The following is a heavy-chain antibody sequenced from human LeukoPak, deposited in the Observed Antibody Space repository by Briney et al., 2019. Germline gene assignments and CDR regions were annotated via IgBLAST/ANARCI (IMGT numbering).Heavy chain of an antibody. CDR2: INPSGGST. V-gene: IGHV1-46*01. Sequence: GGSLRLSCAASGFTFSSYAMHWVRQAPGQGLEWMGIINPSGGSTSYAQKFQGRVTMTRDTSTSTVYMELSSLRSEDTAVYYCAASSITMASSRSSWFDPWGQGTLVTVSS. J-gene: IGHJ5*02. CDR3: AASSITMASSRSSWFDP. D-gene: IGHD3-10*01. CDR1: GFTFSSYA.